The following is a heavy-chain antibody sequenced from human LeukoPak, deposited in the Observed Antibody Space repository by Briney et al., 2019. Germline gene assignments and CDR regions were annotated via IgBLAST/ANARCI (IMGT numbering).Heavy chain of an antibody. CDR1: GYTFSSYA. CDR3: ARRLGK. Sequence: ASVKVSCKASGYTFSSYAISWVRQAPGQGLEWMGWINPNSGGTNYAQKFQGRVTMTRDTSISTAYMDLSSLRSDDTAVYYCARRLGKWGQGTLVTVSS. CDR2: INPNSGGT. J-gene: IGHJ4*02. D-gene: IGHD7-27*01. V-gene: IGHV1-2*02.